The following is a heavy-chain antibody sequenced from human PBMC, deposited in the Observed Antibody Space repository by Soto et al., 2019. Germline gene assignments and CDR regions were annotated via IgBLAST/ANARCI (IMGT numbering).Heavy chain of an antibody. Sequence: ASVKVSCKASGYTFTSYDINWVRQATGQGLEWMGWMNPNSGNTGYAHKFQGRVTMTRNTSISTAYMELSSPRSEDTAVYYCAREGRCSSTSCYGSYGMDVWGQGTTVTVSS. V-gene: IGHV1-8*01. CDR1: GYTFTSYD. CDR2: MNPNSGNT. D-gene: IGHD2-2*01. CDR3: AREGRCSSTSCYGSYGMDV. J-gene: IGHJ6*02.